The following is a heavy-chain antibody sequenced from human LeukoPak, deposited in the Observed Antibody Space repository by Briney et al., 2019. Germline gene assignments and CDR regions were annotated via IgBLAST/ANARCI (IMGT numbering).Heavy chain of an antibody. CDR3: ARDTSPNGSYYNWFDP. CDR2: IYTSGST. CDR1: GGSISSYY. D-gene: IGHD1-26*01. Sequence: SETLSLTCTVSGGSISSYYWSWIRQPAGKGLEWIGRIYTSGSTNCNPSLKSRVTMSVDTSKNQFSLKLSSVTAADTAVYYCARDTSPNGSYYNWFDPWGQGTLVTVSS. J-gene: IGHJ5*02. V-gene: IGHV4-4*07.